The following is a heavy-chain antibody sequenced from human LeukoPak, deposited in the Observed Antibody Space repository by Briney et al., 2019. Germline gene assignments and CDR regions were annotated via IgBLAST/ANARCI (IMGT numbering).Heavy chain of an antibody. CDR3: AKGTYSSGY. V-gene: IGHV3-48*03. CDR2: ISSSGSTI. CDR1: GFTFSSYE. Sequence: GGSLRLSCAASGFTFSSYEMNWVRQAPGKGLEWVSYISSSGSTIYYADSVKGRFTISRDNAKNSLYLQMNGLRAEDTAVYYCAKGTYSSGYWGQGTLVTVSS. J-gene: IGHJ4*02. D-gene: IGHD6-19*01.